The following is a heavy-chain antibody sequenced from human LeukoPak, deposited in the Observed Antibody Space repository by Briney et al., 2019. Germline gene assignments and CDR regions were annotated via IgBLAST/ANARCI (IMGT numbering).Heavy chain of an antibody. J-gene: IGHJ3*02. V-gene: IGHV2-5*02. CDR3: AHRLSGEATIADAFDI. CDR1: GFSLSTSGVG. D-gene: IGHD5-12*01. Sequence: SGPTLVKPTQTLTLTCTFSGFSLSTSGVGVGWIRQPPGKALEWLALIYWDDDKRYSPSLKSRLTITKDASKNQVVLTMTNMDPVDTATYYCAHRLSGEATIADAFDIWGQGTMVTVSS. CDR2: IYWDDDK.